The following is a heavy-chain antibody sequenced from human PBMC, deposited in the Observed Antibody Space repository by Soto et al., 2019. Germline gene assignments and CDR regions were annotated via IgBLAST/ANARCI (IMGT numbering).Heavy chain of an antibody. D-gene: IGHD5-18*01. CDR3: AKDLMAYLYGYLTFVY. Sequence: GGSLRLSCAASGFTFSSYAMSWVRQAPGKGLEWVSAISGSGGSTYYVDSVKGRFTISRDNSKNTLYLQMNSLRAEDTAVYYCAKDLMAYLYGYLTFVYWGQGTLVTVSS. CDR2: ISGSGGST. J-gene: IGHJ4*02. CDR1: GFTFSSYA. V-gene: IGHV3-23*01.